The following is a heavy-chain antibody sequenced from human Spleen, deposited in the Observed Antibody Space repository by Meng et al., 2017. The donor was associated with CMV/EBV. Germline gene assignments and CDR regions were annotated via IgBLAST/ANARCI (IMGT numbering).Heavy chain of an antibody. Sequence: SETLSLTCTVSGGSISGYYWSWIRQPPGKGLEWIGWIYYSGSTNYNPSLKSRITTSLDTSKNQISLNLSSVTAADTAVYYCARGGSFWELLASWGQGTLVTVSS. J-gene: IGHJ5*02. CDR1: GGSISGYY. CDR3: ARGGSFWELLAS. D-gene: IGHD1-26*01. CDR2: IYYSGST. V-gene: IGHV4-59*01.